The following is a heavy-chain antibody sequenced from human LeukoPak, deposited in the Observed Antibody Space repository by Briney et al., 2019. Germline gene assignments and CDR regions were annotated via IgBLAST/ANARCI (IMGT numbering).Heavy chain of an antibody. CDR3: ARGQSITMIVVVPYFDY. D-gene: IGHD3-22*01. J-gene: IGHJ4*02. CDR2: ISYDGSNK. CDR1: GFTFSSYA. V-gene: IGHV3-30-3*01. Sequence: GRSLRPSCAASGFTFSSYAMHWVRQAPGKGLEWVAVISYDGSNKYYADSVKGRFTISRDNSKNTLYLQMNSLRAEDTAVYYCARGQSITMIVVVPYFDYWGQGTLVTVSS.